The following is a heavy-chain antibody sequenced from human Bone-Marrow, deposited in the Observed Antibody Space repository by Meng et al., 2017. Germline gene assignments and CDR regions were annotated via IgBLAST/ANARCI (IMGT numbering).Heavy chain of an antibody. J-gene: IGHJ3*02. Sequence: GESLKISCKGSGYSFTSYWIGWVRQMPGKGLEWRGIIYPGDTDTRYSPSFQGQVTISADKSISTAYLQGSSLKASDTAMYYCARQLSSEGAFDIWGQGTMVTVSS. CDR2: IYPGDTDT. CDR1: GYSFTSYW. CDR3: ARQLSSEGAFDI. D-gene: IGHD6-25*01. V-gene: IGHV5-51*01.